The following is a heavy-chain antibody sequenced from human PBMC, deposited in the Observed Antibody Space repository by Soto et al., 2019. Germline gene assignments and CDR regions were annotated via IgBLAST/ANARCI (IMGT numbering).Heavy chain of an antibody. J-gene: IGHJ6*02. CDR1: GFTFSDYY. D-gene: IGHD1-26*01. CDR2: SDGSSAYT. V-gene: IGHV3-11*06. Sequence: QVQLVESGGGLVKPGGSLRLSCAASGFTFSDYYMNWIRQAPGKGLEWLSYSDGSSAYTNYADSVQGRFTISRDNAKNSLFLQLTSLRDEHTAVYCATAVGNYYGMDVWGQGPTVTVSS. CDR3: ATAVGNYYGMDV.